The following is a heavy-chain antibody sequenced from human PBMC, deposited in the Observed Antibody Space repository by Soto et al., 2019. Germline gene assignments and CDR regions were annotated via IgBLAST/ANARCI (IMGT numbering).Heavy chain of an antibody. V-gene: IGHV3-33*06. CDR3: AKDLHSSGYRMYYFDY. Sequence: SGGSLRLSCAASGFTFSSYGMHWVRQAPGKGLEWVAVIWYDGSNKYYADSVKGRFTISRDNSKNTLYLQMNSLRAEDTAVYYCAKDLHSSGYRMYYFDYWGQGTLVTVSS. CDR2: IWYDGSNK. CDR1: GFTFSSYG. D-gene: IGHD6-19*01. J-gene: IGHJ4*02.